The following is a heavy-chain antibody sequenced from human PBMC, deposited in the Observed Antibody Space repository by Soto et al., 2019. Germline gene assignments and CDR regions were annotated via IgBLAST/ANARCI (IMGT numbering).Heavy chain of an antibody. Sequence: TGGSLRLSCSASGFTFRSYAMHWVRQAPGKGLEYVSAISSNGDSTYYADSVKGRFTISRDNFKNTLYLQVSSLRAEDTAVYYCVKRGPSSSSLYYGMDVWGQGTTVTVSS. J-gene: IGHJ6*02. CDR3: VKRGPSSSSLYYGMDV. D-gene: IGHD6-6*01. V-gene: IGHV3-64D*06. CDR1: GFTFRSYA. CDR2: ISSNGDST.